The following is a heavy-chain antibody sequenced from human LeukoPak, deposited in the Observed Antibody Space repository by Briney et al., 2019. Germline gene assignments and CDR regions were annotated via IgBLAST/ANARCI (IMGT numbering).Heavy chain of an antibody. V-gene: IGHV1-8*01. CDR1: GYTFTSYD. D-gene: IGHD6-13*01. CDR2: MNPNSGNT. CDR3: ARGPPQSWQQQLVPWGYYYYYYMDV. J-gene: IGHJ6*03. Sequence: ASVKVSCKASGYTFTSYDINWVRQATGQGLEWMGWMNPNSGNTGYAQKFQGRVTMTRNTPIRTAYMELSSLRSEDTAVYYCARGPPQSWQQQLVPWGYYYYYYMDVWGKGTTVTVSS.